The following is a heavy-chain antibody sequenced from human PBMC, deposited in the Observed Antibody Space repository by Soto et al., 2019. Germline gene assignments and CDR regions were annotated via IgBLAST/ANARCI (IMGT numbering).Heavy chain of an antibody. CDR3: ARDRESQWVIGGSYYGFQH. CDR2: INSDGSST. Sequence: PGGSLRLSCAASGFTFSSYWMHWVRQAPGKGLVWVSRINSDGSSTSYADSVKGRFTISRDNAKNTLYLQMNSLRAEDTAVYYCARDRESQWVIGGSYYGFQHWGQGTLVTVPQ. J-gene: IGHJ1*01. V-gene: IGHV3-74*01. D-gene: IGHD1-26*01. CDR1: GFTFSSYW.